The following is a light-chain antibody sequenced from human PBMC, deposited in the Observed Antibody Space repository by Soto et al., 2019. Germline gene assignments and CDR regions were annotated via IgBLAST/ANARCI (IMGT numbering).Light chain of an antibody. CDR2: DVA. J-gene: IGLJ1*01. CDR3: CTFAGRYSYV. CDR1: SSDVGDYNF. V-gene: IGLV2-11*01. Sequence: QSALTQPASVSGSPGQSITISCTGTSSDVGDYNFVSWHQQHPGKAPKLMIYDVAKRPSGVPDRFSGSKSGNTASLTISGLQAEDEADYYCCTFAGRYSYVFGSGTKVTVL.